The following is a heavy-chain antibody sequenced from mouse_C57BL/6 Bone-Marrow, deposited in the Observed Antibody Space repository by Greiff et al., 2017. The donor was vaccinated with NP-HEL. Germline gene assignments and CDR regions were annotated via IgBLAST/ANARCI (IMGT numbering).Heavy chain of an antibody. D-gene: IGHD2-3*01. J-gene: IGHJ3*01. CDR3: ARGDGYYGAWFAY. Sequence: QVQLQQPGAELVKPGASVKMSCKASGYTFTSYWITWVKQRPGQGLEWIGDIYPGSGSTNYNEKFKSKATLTVDTASSTAYMQLSSLPSEDSAVYYCARGDGYYGAWFAYWGQGTLVTVSA. CDR1: GYTFTSYW. CDR2: IYPGSGST. V-gene: IGHV1-55*01.